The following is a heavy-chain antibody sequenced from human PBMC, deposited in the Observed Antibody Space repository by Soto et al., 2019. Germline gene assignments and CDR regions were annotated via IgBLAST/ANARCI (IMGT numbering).Heavy chain of an antibody. J-gene: IGHJ6*02. V-gene: IGHV3-21*01. D-gene: IGHD2-2*01. Sequence: GSLRLSCAASGFTFSSYSMNWVRQAPGKGLEWVSSISSSSSYIYYADSVRGRFTISRDNAKNSLYLQMNSLRAEDTAVYYCARDASSYYYYYGMDVWGQGTTVTVSS. CDR1: GFTFSSYS. CDR3: ARDASSYYYYYGMDV. CDR2: ISSSSSYI.